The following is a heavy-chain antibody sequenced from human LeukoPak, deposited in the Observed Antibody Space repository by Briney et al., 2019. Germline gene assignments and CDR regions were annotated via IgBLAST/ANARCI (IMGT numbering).Heavy chain of an antibody. CDR1: GFTVSNNY. CDR3: AGGYVPGGFDV. Sequence: GSLRLSCAASGFTVSNNYMNWVRQAPGKGLEWVSVISSGGSTNYADSVKGRFTISRDNSENTLYLQMNSLRAGDTAVYYCAGGYVPGGFDVWGQGTMVTVSS. J-gene: IGHJ3*01. D-gene: IGHD3-16*01. CDR2: ISSGGST. V-gene: IGHV3-66*01.